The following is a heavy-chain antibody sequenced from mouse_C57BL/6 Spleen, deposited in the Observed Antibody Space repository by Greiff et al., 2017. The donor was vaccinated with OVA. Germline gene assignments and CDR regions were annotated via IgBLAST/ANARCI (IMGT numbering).Heavy chain of an antibody. CDR3: ARDWEVYYFDY. D-gene: IGHD4-1*01. CDR2: INPSSGYT. J-gene: IGHJ2*01. Sequence: VQLQESGAELAKPGASVKLSCKASGYTFTSYWMHWVKQRPGQGLEWIGYINPSSGYTKYNQKFKDKATLTEDKSSSTAYMQLSSLTYEDSAVYYCARDWEVYYFDYWGQGTTLTVSS. CDR1: GYTFTSYW. V-gene: IGHV1-7*01.